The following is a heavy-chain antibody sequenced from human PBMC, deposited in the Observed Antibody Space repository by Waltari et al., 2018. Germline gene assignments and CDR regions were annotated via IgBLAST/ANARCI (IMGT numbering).Heavy chain of an antibody. J-gene: IGHJ3*02. CDR2: IVPMFGTP. CDR1: GGPFRRYS. D-gene: IGHD1-26*01. V-gene: IGHV1-69*01. CDR3: ARGIGGRYSLQNPLDI. Sequence: QGQLVQSGAEVKKPGSSVRVPCQASGGPFRRYSLPWMRQAPGQGLEWMGGIVPMFGTPTYAQNFQDRISMTADEATSTVHMELNSLKSEDTALYFCARGIGGRYSLQNPLDIWGQGTLVTVTS.